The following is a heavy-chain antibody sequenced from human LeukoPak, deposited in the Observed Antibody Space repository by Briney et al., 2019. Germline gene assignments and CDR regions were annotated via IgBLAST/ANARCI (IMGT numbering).Heavy chain of an antibody. CDR1: GGSFSGYY. Sequence: SETLSLTCAVYGGSFSGYYWSWIRQPPGKGLEWIGEINHSGSTNYNPSLKSRVTISVDTSKNQFSLKLSSVTAADTAVYYCARRLFNTYYYTSGSYFNQWGQGTLVTVSS. CDR2: INHSGST. V-gene: IGHV4-34*01. J-gene: IGHJ4*02. D-gene: IGHD3-10*01. CDR3: ARRLFNTYYYTSGSYFNQ.